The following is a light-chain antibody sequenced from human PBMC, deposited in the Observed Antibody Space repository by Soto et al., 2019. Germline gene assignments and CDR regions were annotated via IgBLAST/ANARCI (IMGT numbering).Light chain of an antibody. J-gene: IGKJ2*01. CDR2: GSS. CDR1: QSVSNNY. V-gene: IGKV3-20*01. CDR3: QQYGSSPPYT. Sequence: EVVLTQSPGTLSLSPGERATLSCRASQSVSNNYFAWYQQKPGQAPRLLIFGSSDRATGIPDRFSVSGSGTDFTLTIRRLEPEDFAVYYCQQYGSSPPYTFGQGTKLEIK.